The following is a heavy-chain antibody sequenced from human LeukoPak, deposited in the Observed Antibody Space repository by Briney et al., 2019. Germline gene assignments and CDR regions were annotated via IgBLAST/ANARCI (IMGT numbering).Heavy chain of an antibody. D-gene: IGHD6-6*01. Sequence: SETLSLTCAVYGGSFSGYYWSWIRQPPGKGLEWIGEINHSGSTNYNPSLKSRVTISVDTSKNQFSLKLSSVTTADTAVYYCASGSSIYGYWGQGTLVTVSS. CDR1: GGSFSGYY. CDR3: ASGSSIYGY. V-gene: IGHV4-34*01. J-gene: IGHJ4*02. CDR2: INHSGST.